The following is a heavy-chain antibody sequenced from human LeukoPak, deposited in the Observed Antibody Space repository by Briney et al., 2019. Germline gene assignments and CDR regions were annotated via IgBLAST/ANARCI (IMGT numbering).Heavy chain of an antibody. Sequence: GGSLTLSCAASGFTVSNNYMRWVRQAPGKGLEWVSLIYSGGSTYYADSVKGRFIISRDNAKNSLYLQMNSLRAEDTTVYYCAKVDGSGYYRVDAFDIWGQGTMVTVSS. CDR3: AKVDGSGYYRVDAFDI. D-gene: IGHD3-22*01. V-gene: IGHV3-66*01. CDR1: GFTVSNNY. J-gene: IGHJ3*02. CDR2: IYSGGST.